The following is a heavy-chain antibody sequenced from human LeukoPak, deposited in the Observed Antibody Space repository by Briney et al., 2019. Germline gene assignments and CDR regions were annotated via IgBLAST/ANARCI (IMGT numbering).Heavy chain of an antibody. V-gene: IGHV1-2*06. CDR1: GYTFTAYY. Sequence: ASVKVSCKASGYTFTAYYMYWVRQAPGQGLEWMGRINPNSGGTNYAQKFQGRVTMTRDTSISTAYMELSRLRSDDTAVYYCARAARIVVVPAALFYWGQGTLVTVSS. CDR2: INPNSGGT. J-gene: IGHJ4*02. CDR3: ARAARIVVVPAALFY. D-gene: IGHD2-2*01.